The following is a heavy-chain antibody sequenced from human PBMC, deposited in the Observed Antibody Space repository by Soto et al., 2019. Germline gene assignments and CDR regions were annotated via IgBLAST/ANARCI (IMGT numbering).Heavy chain of an antibody. J-gene: IGHJ4*02. CDR3: ARSRYTSGWWTPPFDY. V-gene: IGHV4-61*08. CDR2: IYYSGST. Sequence: PSETLSLTCTVSGVSISSDGSYWSWIRQHPGKGLEWIGYIYYSGSTNYNPSLKSRVTISVDTSKNQFSLKLTSVTAADTAVYYCARSRYTSGWWTPPFDYWGQGTLVTVSS. D-gene: IGHD6-19*01. CDR1: GVSISSDGSY.